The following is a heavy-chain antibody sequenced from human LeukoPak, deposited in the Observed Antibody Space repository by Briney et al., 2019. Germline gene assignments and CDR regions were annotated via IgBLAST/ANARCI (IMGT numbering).Heavy chain of an antibody. V-gene: IGHV3-23*01. CDR1: GFTFSSYA. J-gene: IGHJ5*02. CDR2: ISSSGDST. CDR3: AKVGTIETTEELNWFDP. D-gene: IGHD4-11*01. Sequence: PGGSLRPSCAASGFTFSSYAMIWVRQAPGKGLEWVSIISSSGDSTYYADSVKGRFTFSRDNSKNTLSLQMSSLGADDTAVYYCAKVGTIETTEELNWFDPWGQGTLVTVSS.